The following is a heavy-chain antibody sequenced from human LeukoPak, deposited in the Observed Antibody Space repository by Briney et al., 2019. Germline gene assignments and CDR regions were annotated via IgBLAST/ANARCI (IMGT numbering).Heavy chain of an antibody. CDR1: GYTFTTYG. Sequence: ASVKVSCKASGYTFTTYGISWVRQAPGQGLEWMGWISAYNGNTNYAQKLQGRVTMTTDTSTSTAYMELRSLRSDDTAVYYCASAYDILTSKYLGYYYYMDVWGKRTTVTVSS. D-gene: IGHD3-9*01. J-gene: IGHJ6*03. CDR2: ISAYNGNT. V-gene: IGHV1-18*01. CDR3: ASAYDILTSKYLGYYYYMDV.